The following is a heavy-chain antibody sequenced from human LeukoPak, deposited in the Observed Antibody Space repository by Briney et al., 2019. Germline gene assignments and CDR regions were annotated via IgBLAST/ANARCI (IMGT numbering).Heavy chain of an antibody. D-gene: IGHD5-12*01. V-gene: IGHV4-39*01. Sequence: SETLPLTCTVSGDSISSSGYFWGWIRQPPGKGLERIGNIHYSGSTYYNPSLKSRVTISVDTSKNQFSLKLTSVTAADTAVYYCATRCCPYSGCNFFPHYWGQGTLVTVSS. CDR1: GDSISSSGYF. J-gene: IGHJ4*02. CDR3: ATRCCPYSGCNFFPHY. CDR2: IHYSGST.